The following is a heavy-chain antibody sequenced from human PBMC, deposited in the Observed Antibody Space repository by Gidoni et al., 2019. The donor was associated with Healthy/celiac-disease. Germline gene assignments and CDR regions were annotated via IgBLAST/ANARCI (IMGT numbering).Heavy chain of an antibody. Sequence: EVQLVESGGGVVQPGGSLRPSCAASRFTFSSYYMHWVSQAKGQGLEWVAAIGTAGDTYYPGSVKGRFTISRENAKNSLYLQMNSLRAEDTALYYCARDRYYYDNYGMDVWGQGTTVTVSS. CDR1: RFTFSSYY. J-gene: IGHJ6*02. CDR2: IGTAGDT. CDR3: ARDRYYYDNYGMDV. D-gene: IGHD3-22*01. V-gene: IGHV3-13*01.